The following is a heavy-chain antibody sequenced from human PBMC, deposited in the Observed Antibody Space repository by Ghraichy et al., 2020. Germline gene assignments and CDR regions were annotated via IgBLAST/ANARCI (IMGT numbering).Heavy chain of an antibody. D-gene: IGHD5-18*01. CDR2: ISSSGVTI. Sequence: GGSLRLSCAASGFIFSDYDMNWVRQAPGRGLEWVSHISSSGVTIYYADFMKGRFTISRDNSKNSLYLQMSSLRVEDTAIYFCAREDNTYALNYFDCWGQRTLVIDSS. CDR1: GFIFSDYD. CDR3: AREDNTYALNYFDC. V-gene: IGHV3-48*01. J-gene: IGHJ4*02.